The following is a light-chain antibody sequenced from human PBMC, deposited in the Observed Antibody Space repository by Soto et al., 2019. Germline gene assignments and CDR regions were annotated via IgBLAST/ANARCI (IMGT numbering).Light chain of an antibody. V-gene: IGLV2-14*01. Sequence: QSALTQPASVSGSPGQSITISCTGTSSDVGGYNYVSWYQQHPGKAPKLIIYEVSNRPSGISNRFSGSKSGNTASLTISGLQSEDEADYYCSSYTTTSTLGVFGVGTQLTVL. J-gene: IGLJ3*02. CDR3: SSYTTTSTLGV. CDR2: EVS. CDR1: SSDVGGYNY.